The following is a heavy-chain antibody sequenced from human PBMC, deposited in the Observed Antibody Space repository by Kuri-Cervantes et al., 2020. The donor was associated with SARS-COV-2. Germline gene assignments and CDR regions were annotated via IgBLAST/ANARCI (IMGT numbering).Heavy chain of an antibody. D-gene: IGHD3-10*01. CDR2: IKQDGSEE. CDR1: GFIFSGYC. CDR3: AREDSGTNDAFDF. V-gene: IGHV3-7*03. J-gene: IGHJ3*01. Sequence: GESLKLSCAASGFIFSGYCMTWVRQAPGKGLEWVANIKQDGSEEYYVDSVKGRFTISRDNAKNPLYLQMNSLRAEDTAVYYCAREDSGTNDAFDFWGQGATVTVSS.